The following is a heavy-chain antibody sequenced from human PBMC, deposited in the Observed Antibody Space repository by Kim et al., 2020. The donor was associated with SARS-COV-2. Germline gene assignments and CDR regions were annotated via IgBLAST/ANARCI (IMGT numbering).Heavy chain of an antibody. D-gene: IGHD6-6*01. CDR1: GGSISSSSYY. CDR3: ARHSISSSNYYYYHMDV. J-gene: IGHJ6*03. V-gene: IGHV4-39*01. Sequence: SETLSLTCTVSGGSISSSSYYWGWIRQPPGKGLEWIGTIYYSGSTYYNPSLKSRVTISVDTSKNQFSLKLSSVTAADTAVYYCARHSISSSNYYYYHMDVWGKGTTVTVSS. CDR2: IYYSGST.